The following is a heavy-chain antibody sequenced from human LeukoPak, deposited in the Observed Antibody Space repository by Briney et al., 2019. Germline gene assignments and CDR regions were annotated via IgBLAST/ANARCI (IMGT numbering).Heavy chain of an antibody. CDR3: AWTGIVGATNIDC. V-gene: IGHV4-4*02. D-gene: IGHD1-26*01. Sequence: PSETLSLTCAVSGGSISSSNWWSWVRQPPGKGLERIGEIYHSGSTNYNPSLKSRVTISVDKSKNQFSLKLSSVTAADTAVYYCAWTGIVGATNIDCWGQGTLVTVSS. CDR1: GGSISSSNW. CDR2: IYHSGST. J-gene: IGHJ4*02.